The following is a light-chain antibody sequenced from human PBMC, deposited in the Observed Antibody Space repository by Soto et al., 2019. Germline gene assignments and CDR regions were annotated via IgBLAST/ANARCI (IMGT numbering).Light chain of an antibody. CDR1: QSVSSN. CDR2: GAS. Sequence: EIVMTQSPDTLSVSPGERATISCRASQSVSSNLAWYQQKPGQAPRLLIYGASTRATGIPARFSGSGSGTEFTLTISSLQSEYFAVYYCQQYNNWPRGTFCQGTKLEIK. CDR3: QQYNNWPRGT. J-gene: IGKJ2*02. V-gene: IGKV3-15*01.